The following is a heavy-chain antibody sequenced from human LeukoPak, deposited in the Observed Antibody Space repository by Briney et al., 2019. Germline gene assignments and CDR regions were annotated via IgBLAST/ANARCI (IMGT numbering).Heavy chain of an antibody. Sequence: PSQTLSLTCTVSGGSISSGGYYWSWIRQHPGKGLEWIGYIYDSGSTYYNPSLKSRVTISVDTSKNQFSLKLSSVTAADTAVYYCARGWRFGESSDDYYYYGMDVWGQGTTVTVSS. D-gene: IGHD3-10*01. V-gene: IGHV4-31*03. CDR2: IYDSGST. CDR1: GGSISSGGYY. CDR3: ARGWRFGESSDDYYYYGMDV. J-gene: IGHJ6*02.